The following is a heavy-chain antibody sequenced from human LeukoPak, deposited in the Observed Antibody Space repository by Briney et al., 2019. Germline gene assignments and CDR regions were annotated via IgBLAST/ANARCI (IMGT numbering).Heavy chain of an antibody. CDR1: GFTFSGYT. J-gene: IGHJ4*02. D-gene: IGHD1-1*01. CDR2: ISSSSCSI. V-gene: IGHV3-21*01. Sequence: GGSLRLSCAASGFTFSGYTMNWVRQAPGKGLEWVSSISSSSCSIYYADSVKGRFTISRDNAKNSLYLQMHSLRAEDTAVYYCARSGYNWNDVIFFDYWGQGTLVTVSS. CDR3: ARSGYNWNDVIFFDY.